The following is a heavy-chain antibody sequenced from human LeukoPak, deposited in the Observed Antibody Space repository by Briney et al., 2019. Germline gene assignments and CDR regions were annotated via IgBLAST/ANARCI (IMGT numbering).Heavy chain of an antibody. Sequence: GASVKVSCKASGYTFASYDIIWVRQAPGQGLEWMGWMNPNTGYTGYAHQFQGRITMTRNTAISTAYMDLSSLNSQDTAVYYCARSSAWAHFDNWGQGTLVSVSS. CDR3: ARSSAWAHFDN. D-gene: IGHD2-15*01. CDR1: GYTFASYD. V-gene: IGHV1-8*01. CDR2: MNPNTGYT. J-gene: IGHJ4*02.